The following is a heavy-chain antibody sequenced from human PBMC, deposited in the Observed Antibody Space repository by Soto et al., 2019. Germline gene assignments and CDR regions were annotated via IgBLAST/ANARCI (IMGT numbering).Heavy chain of an antibody. CDR2: IYTSGTT. V-gene: IGHV4-4*07. D-gene: IGHD3-9*01. CDR3: AREDYYDTGYYVV. Sequence: PSETLSLTCTVSCRSMGGYYWSWIRQPAGERLEWIGRIYTSGTTDFNPSLKGRVTMSVDTSKNQFSLKLTSVTAADTALYYCAREDYYDTGYYVVWGQGTQVTVSS. J-gene: IGHJ4*02. CDR1: CRSMGGYY.